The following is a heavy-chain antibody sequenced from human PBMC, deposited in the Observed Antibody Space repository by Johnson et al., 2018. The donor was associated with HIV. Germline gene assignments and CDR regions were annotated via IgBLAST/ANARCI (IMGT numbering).Heavy chain of an antibody. CDR2: ISYDGSDK. Sequence: QVQLVESGGGVVQPGRSLRLSCAASGFTFSSYAMHWVRQATGKGLEWVAVISYDGSDKYYADSVKGRFTISRDNSKNTLYLQMNSLRAEDTAVYYCARARARVTFDIWGQGTMVTVSS. CDR1: GFTFSSYA. V-gene: IGHV3-30*14. D-gene: IGHD2-21*01. CDR3: ARARARVTFDI. J-gene: IGHJ3*02.